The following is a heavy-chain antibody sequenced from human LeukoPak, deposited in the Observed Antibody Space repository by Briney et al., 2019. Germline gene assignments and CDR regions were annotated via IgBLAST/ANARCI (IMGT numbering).Heavy chain of an antibody. CDR3: AREIAAVPGMDV. V-gene: IGHV1-8*03. Sequence: VASVKVSCKASGYTFTSYDINWVRQATGQGLEWMGWMNPNSGNTGYAQKFQGRVTITRNTSISTAYMELSSLRSEDTAVYYCAREIAAVPGMDVWGQGTTVTVSS. CDR1: GYTFTSYD. J-gene: IGHJ6*02. CDR2: MNPNSGNT. D-gene: IGHD6-13*01.